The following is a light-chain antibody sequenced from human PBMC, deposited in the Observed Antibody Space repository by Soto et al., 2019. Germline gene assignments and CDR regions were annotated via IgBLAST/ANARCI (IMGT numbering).Light chain of an antibody. CDR3: LKYFSTPRM. Sequence: DVVMTQSPDSLAVSLCERATISCKSSHSLFFGSRIKNYLAWYQQTPGHPPKLLISWSSTREYGVPDRFSGTGFGTNFTLAITNLQGGDVAVYYCLKYFSTPRMFGQGTKVEVK. J-gene: IGKJ1*01. CDR2: WSS. CDR1: HSLFFGSRIKNY. V-gene: IGKV4-1*01.